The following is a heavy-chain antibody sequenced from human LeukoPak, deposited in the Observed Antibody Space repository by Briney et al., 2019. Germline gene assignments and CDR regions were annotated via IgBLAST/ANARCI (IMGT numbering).Heavy chain of an antibody. J-gene: IGHJ4*02. V-gene: IGHV4-38-2*02. CDR2: IYHSGST. CDR1: GYSISSGYY. CDR3: ARERWFGELLYQNRNFDY. D-gene: IGHD3-10*01. Sequence: KPSETLSLTCTVSGYSISSGYYWGWIRQPPGKGLEWIGSIYHSGSTYYNPSLKSGVTISEDTSKNQFSLKLSSVTAADTAVYYCARERWFGELLYQNRNFDYWGQGTLVTVSS.